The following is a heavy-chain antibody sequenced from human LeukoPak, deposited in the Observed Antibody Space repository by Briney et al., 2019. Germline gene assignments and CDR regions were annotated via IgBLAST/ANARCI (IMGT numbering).Heavy chain of an antibody. CDR1: GGSISSGSYS. V-gene: IGHV4-61*02. J-gene: IGHJ4*02. D-gene: IGHD3-10*01. CDR2: IYISGST. CDR3: ASSTGSGSYYPLFDY. Sequence: SETLSLTCTVSGGSISSGSYSWNWIRQPAGKGLEWIGRIYISGSTNYNPSLKSRVTMSVDTSKNQFSMKLSSVTAADTAVYYCASSTGSGSYYPLFDYWGQGTLVTVSS.